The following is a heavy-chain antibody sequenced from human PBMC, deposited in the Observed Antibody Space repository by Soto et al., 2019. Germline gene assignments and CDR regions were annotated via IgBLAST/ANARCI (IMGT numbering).Heavy chain of an antibody. Sequence: EVQLVESGGGLVQPGGSLRLSCAASGFTFSSYWMSWVRQAPGKGLEWVANIKQDGSEKYYVDSVKGRFTISRDNAKNSLYLQMNSLRAEDTAVYYCARDRSRDIVVVPAAIRRGVDAFDIWGQGTMVTVSS. J-gene: IGHJ3*02. CDR3: ARDRSRDIVVVPAAIRRGVDAFDI. CDR2: IKQDGSEK. CDR1: GFTFSSYW. V-gene: IGHV3-7*05. D-gene: IGHD2-2*01.